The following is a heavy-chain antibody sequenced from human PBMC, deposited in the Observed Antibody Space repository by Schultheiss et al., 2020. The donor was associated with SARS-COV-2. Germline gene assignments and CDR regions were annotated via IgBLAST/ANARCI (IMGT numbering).Heavy chain of an antibody. CDR1: GYTFTSYG. CDR2: ISGYNGNT. D-gene: IGHD6-13*01. CDR3: VRDTGQQLSTTPFDY. Sequence: ASVKVSCKASGYTFTSYGISWVRQAPGQGLEWMGWISGYNGNTNYAQKFQGRVTMTTDTSTNTAYMELRSLISDDTAVYYCVRDTGQQLSTTPFDYWGRGTLVTVSS. V-gene: IGHV1-18*01. J-gene: IGHJ4*02.